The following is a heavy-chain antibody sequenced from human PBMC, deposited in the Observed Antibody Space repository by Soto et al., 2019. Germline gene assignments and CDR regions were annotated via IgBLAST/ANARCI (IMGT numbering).Heavy chain of an antibody. J-gene: IGHJ5*02. CDR1: GGSISSSSYY. CDR3: ARHLRDGYNLCWFDP. V-gene: IGHV4-39*01. D-gene: IGHD5-12*01. Sequence: SETLSLTGTVSGGSISSSSYYWGWIRQPPGKGLEWIGSIYYSGSTYYNPSLKSRVTISVDTSENQFSLKLSSVTAADTAVYYCARHLRDGYNLCWFDPWGQGTLVTVSS. CDR2: IYYSGST.